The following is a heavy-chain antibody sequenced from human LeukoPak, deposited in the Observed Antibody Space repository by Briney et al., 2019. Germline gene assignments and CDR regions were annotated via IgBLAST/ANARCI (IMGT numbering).Heavy chain of an antibody. J-gene: IGHJ5*02. CDR1: GFTFSSYA. CDR2: ISGSGART. D-gene: IGHD5-24*01. V-gene: IGHV3-23*01. CDR3: AKDPYNIEPANTNAWFDP. Sequence: GGSLRLSCAASGFTFSSYAMSWVRRAPGKGLKWVSGISGSGARTYYADSVKGRFTISRDNSKNTLYLQMNSLRAEDTAVYFCAKDPYNIEPANTNAWFDPWGQGTLVTVSS.